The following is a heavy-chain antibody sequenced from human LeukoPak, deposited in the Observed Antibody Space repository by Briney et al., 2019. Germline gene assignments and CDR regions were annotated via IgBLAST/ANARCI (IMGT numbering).Heavy chain of an antibody. CDR3: ARDGPRFWSGYNTHARNFDY. CDR2: INHSGST. Sequence: SETLSLTCTVSGGSISSSSYYWGWIRQPPGKGLEWIGEINHSGSTNYNPSLKSRVTISVDTSKNQFSLKLSSVTAADTAVYYCARDGPRFWSGYNTHARNFDYWGQGTLATVSS. V-gene: IGHV4-39*07. CDR1: GGSISSSSYY. D-gene: IGHD3-3*01. J-gene: IGHJ4*02.